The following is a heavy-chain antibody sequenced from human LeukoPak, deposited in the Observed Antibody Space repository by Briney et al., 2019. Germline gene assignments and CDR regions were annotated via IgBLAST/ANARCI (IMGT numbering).Heavy chain of an antibody. CDR3: ARGAAGYSYG. Sequence: SETLSLTCTVSGGSISSYYWSWIRQPPGKGLEWIGHIYYSGSTNYNPSLKSRVTISIDTSKNQFSLRLTSVTAADTAVYYCARGAAGYSYGRGQGTLVTVSS. D-gene: IGHD5-18*01. J-gene: IGHJ4*02. V-gene: IGHV4-59*01. CDR1: GGSISSYY. CDR2: IYYSGST.